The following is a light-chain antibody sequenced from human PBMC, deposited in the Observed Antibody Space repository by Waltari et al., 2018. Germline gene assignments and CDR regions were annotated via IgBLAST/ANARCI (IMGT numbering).Light chain of an antibody. V-gene: IGKV3-20*01. CDR2: GAS. CDR3: QHYVGLPVT. Sequence: EIVLTPPPGTLSLSPGARATISCWASQSVSRALAWYQQKPGQAPSLLIYGASSRATGMPDRFSGSGSGTDFRLTVSRLEPEDFGVYYGQHYVGLPVTFGQGTKVDIK. J-gene: IGKJ1*01. CDR1: QSVSRA.